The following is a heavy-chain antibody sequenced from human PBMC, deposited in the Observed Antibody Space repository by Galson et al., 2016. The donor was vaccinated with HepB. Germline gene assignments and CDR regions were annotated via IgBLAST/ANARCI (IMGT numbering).Heavy chain of an antibody. CDR3: ARGQQVWAYNLDQ. J-gene: IGHJ4*02. CDR2: INAGNGHT. Sequence: SVKVSCKASGYTFTRNAVHWVRQAPGQRLEWMGWINAGNGHTKYSQKFQGRVTITRDTSANTAYMDLSSLRFEDTAVYYCARGQQVWAYNLDQWGQGTLVTVSS. D-gene: IGHD5-24*01. V-gene: IGHV1-3*01. CDR1: GYTFTRNA.